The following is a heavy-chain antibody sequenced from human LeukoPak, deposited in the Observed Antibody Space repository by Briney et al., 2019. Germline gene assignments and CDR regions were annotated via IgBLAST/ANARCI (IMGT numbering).Heavy chain of an antibody. J-gene: IGHJ5*02. CDR2: VYSDGGA. D-gene: IGHD3-16*01. CDR3: ARDRSFGGQQGDNWFDP. V-gene: IGHV3-53*01. Sequence: PGGSLRLSCAASGFTFSSSCMSWVRQAPGKGLEWVSVVYSDGGAKYADSAKDRFNISRDNSKSMLYLEMNSLRVEDAAVYYCARDRSFGGQQGDNWFDPWGQGTLVTVSS. CDR1: GFTFSSSC.